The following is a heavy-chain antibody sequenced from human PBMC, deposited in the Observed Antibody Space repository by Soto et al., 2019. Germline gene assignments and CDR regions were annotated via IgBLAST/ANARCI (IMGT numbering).Heavy chain of an antibody. J-gene: IGHJ4*02. Sequence: GGSLRLSCAASGFTFSSYSMNWVRQAPGKGLEWVANIRQDGGDIYYVDSVKGRFTISRDNAKDSLYLQMNSLRAEDTAVYYCATLLGSVTTFDYWGQGTLVTVSS. CDR2: IRQDGGDI. D-gene: IGHD1-1*01. CDR3: ATLLGSVTTFDY. V-gene: IGHV3-7*01. CDR1: GFTFSSYS.